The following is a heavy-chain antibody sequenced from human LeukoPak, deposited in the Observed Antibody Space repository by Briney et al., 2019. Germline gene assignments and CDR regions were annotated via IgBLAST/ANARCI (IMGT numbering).Heavy chain of an antibody. J-gene: IGHJ4*02. Sequence: KVSCKASGGTFSSYAISWARQAPGQGLEWMGGIIPIFGTANYAQKLEGRVTITTDESTSTAYMELSSLRSEDTAVYYCARASLGRGYFDYWGQGTLVAVSS. V-gene: IGHV1-69*05. CDR3: ARASLGRGYFDY. D-gene: IGHD5-24*01. CDR2: IIPIFGTA. CDR1: GGTFSSYA.